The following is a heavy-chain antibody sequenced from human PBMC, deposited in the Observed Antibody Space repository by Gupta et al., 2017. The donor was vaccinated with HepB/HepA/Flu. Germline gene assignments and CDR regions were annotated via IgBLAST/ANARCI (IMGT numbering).Heavy chain of an antibody. CDR2: IIPILGIA. D-gene: IGHD1-26*01. CDR1: GGTFSSYA. Sequence: QVQLVQSGAEVKKPGSSVKVSCKASGGTFSSYAISWVRQAPGQGLEWMGRIIPILGIANYAQKFQGRVTITADKSTRTAYMELRSLRSEDTAVYYCARGKYSGSYLNYGGQGTLVTVSS. CDR3: ARGKYSGSYLNY. V-gene: IGHV1-69*04. J-gene: IGHJ4*02.